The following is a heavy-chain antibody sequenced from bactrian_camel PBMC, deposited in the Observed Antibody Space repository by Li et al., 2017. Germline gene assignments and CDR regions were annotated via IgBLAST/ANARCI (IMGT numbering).Heavy chain of an antibody. D-gene: IGHD1*01. V-gene: IGHV3-2*01. CDR2: FYLNA. J-gene: IGHJ4*01. CDR1: GYNSSKSC. Sequence: HVQLVESGGGSVQAGGSLRLSCLGSGYNSSKSCMGWFRQAPGMALEWVSGFYLNAYYGDSVKGRFTISHDNAKNSVDLQMNSLKPDDTAVYYCAATGQMLSVAGCRTQGTQVTVS.